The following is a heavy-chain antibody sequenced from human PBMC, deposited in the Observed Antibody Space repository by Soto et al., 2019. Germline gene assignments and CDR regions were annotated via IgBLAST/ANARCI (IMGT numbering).Heavy chain of an antibody. Sequence: EVQLVESGGGLVQPGRSLRLSCAASGFTFDDYAMHWVRRVPGKGLEWVSSISWNSNIIGYADSVKGRFTISRDNAKNSKYLEINSMRHEDTALYDCEKGVREGFCSGGGCHFDFWGQGTLVTVSS. V-gene: IGHV3-9*01. D-gene: IGHD2-8*02. CDR2: ISWNSNII. J-gene: IGHJ4*02. CDR1: GFTFDDYA. CDR3: EKGVREGFCSGGGCHFDF.